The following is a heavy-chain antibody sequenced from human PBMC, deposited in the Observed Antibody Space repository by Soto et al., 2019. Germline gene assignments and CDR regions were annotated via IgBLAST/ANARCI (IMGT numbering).Heavy chain of an antibody. CDR2: ISGSGGST. J-gene: IGHJ4*02. CDR3: AKEAAGGGRPYYFDL. CDR1: GFTYGVSA. D-gene: IGHD2-15*01. V-gene: IGHV3-23*01. Sequence: EVQLLESGGGFVQPGGSLRLSCAASGFTYGVSAMSWVRQAPGKGLEWVSFISGSGGSTYYADSVKGRFSISRDNSKNTLFLKMNSLRAEDTAVYYCAKEAAGGGRPYYFDLWGQGTLVTVSS.